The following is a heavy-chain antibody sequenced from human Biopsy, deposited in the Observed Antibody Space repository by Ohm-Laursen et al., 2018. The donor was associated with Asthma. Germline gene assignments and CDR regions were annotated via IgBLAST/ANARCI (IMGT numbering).Heavy chain of an antibody. CDR1: GFSLSTSGGG. J-gene: IGHJ4*02. Sequence: TQTLTLTCTFSGFSLSTSGGGVGWIRQPPVKALEWLGHIYWDDDKRYSPSLQSRLTITRDTPKDQVVLTMTNMGPVGTGTYYCVHTLVGLKAFDFWGQGTLVTVSP. D-gene: IGHD1-26*01. CDR2: IYWDDDK. V-gene: IGHV2-5*02. CDR3: VHTLVGLKAFDF.